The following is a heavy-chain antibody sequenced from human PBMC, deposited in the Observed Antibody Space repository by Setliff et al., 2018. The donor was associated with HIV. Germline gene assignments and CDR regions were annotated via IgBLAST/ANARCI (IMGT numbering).Heavy chain of an antibody. V-gene: IGHV1-8*02. Sequence: ASVKVSCKASGGTFSGYAINWVRQAPGQGLEWMGWMNPNSGNTGYAQKFQGRVTMTGNTSISTAYMELSSLRSEDTAVYYCARGGGGYYYVGAVDIWGQGTVVTVSS. CDR3: ARGGGGYYYVGAVDI. CDR1: GGTFSGYA. D-gene: IGHD3-22*01. CDR2: MNPNSGNT. J-gene: IGHJ3*02.